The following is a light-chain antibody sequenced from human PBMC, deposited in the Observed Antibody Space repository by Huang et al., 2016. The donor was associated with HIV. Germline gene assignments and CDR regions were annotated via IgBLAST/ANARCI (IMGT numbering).Light chain of an antibody. CDR2: DAS. CDR1: QSVSSY. CDR3: QQYGTLPRT. V-gene: IGKV3D-20*01. J-gene: IGKJ5*01. Sequence: EIVLTQSPATLSLSPGERATLSCGASQSVSSYLAWYQQKPGLAPRLLIYDASNRATGIPDRFSGRGSGTDFTLTISRLEPEDFAVYYCQQYGTLPRTFGQETTGDE.